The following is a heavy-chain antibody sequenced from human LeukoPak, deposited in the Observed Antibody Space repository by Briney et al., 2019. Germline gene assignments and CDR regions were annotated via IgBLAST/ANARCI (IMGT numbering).Heavy chain of an antibody. D-gene: IGHD3-22*01. CDR1: GFSFSKYG. J-gene: IGHJ4*02. Sequence: PGGSLRLSCAASGFSFSKYGMNWVRQAPGKGLERVSFISSGRTFMFYADSVKGRFTVSRDNDNNSLFLQMTNLRAEDSAVYYCSRDPTSGRGFYDSIDYPRHTDFDYWGRGTRVTVSS. V-gene: IGHV3-21*01. CDR2: ISSGRTFM. CDR3: SRDPTSGRGFYDSIDYPRHTDFDY.